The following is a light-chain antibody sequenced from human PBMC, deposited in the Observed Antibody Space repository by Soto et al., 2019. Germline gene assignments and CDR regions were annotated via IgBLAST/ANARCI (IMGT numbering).Light chain of an antibody. V-gene: IGKV3-20*01. CDR2: GTS. CDR1: ETISRNY. Sequence: EIVLTQSPGTLSVSPGERATLSCRARETISRNYLAWYQQKPGQAPSLLIYGTSSRATGIPDRFSGSGSGTDCTLTSSRLEPEDSAIYYCQQYVSWTFGQGTKVEIK. J-gene: IGKJ1*01. CDR3: QQYVSWT.